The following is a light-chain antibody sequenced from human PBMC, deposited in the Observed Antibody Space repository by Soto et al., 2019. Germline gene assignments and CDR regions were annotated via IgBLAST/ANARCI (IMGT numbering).Light chain of an antibody. CDR3: SSYAGSNNWV. J-gene: IGLJ3*02. V-gene: IGLV2-8*01. CDR1: STDVGNYKY. CDR2: EVS. Sequence: QSALTQSPSASGSPGQSVTISCSETSTDVGNYKYVSWYQQHPGKAPKLMIYEVSKRPSGFPDLFSGSKSGTTASLTVSGLQAEDEADYYCSSYAGSNNWVFGRGTKLTVL.